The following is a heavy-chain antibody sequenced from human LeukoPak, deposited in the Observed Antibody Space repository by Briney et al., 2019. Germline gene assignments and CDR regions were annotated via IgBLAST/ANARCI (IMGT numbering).Heavy chain of an antibody. J-gene: IGHJ6*04. V-gene: IGHV4-59*01. CDR1: GGSTSSYY. Sequence: SETLSLTCTVSGGSTSSYYWSWIRQPPGKGLEWIGYIYYSGSTNYNPSLKSRVTISVDTSKNQFSLKLSSVTAADTAVYYCARDRSYSSGFYYYYYGMDVWGKGTTVTVSS. D-gene: IGHD6-19*01. CDR2: IYYSGST. CDR3: ARDRSYSSGFYYYYYGMDV.